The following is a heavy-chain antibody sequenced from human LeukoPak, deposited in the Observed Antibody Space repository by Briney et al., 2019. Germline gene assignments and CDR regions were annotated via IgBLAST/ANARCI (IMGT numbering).Heavy chain of an antibody. CDR2: ITTSGSTI. J-gene: IGHJ6*02. CDR1: GFTFSSSA. D-gene: IGHD5-18*01. V-gene: IGHV3-48*04. Sequence: GGSLRLSCAASGFTFSSSAMSWVRQAPGKGLEWVSYITTSGSTIYYIDSVKGRFTISRDNAKNSLYLQMNSLRAEDTAVYYCARSNSYGYVRTMDVWGQGTTVTVSS. CDR3: ARSNSYGYVRTMDV.